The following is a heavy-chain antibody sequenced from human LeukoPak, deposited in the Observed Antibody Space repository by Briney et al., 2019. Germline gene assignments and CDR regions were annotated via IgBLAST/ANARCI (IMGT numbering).Heavy chain of an antibody. CDR2: IIPICGRA. CDR1: GGTFISYA. J-gene: IGHJ5*02. CDR3: ARVGWLQLVSWFDH. D-gene: IGHD5-24*01. V-gene: IGHV1-69*05. Sequence: ASVKVSCKASGGTFISYAISWGRQAPGQGSEWMGGIIPICGRANYAQKFQGRVTITTDESTSTAYMELSSLSSEDTAVYYCARVGWLQLVSWFDHWGQGTLVTVSS.